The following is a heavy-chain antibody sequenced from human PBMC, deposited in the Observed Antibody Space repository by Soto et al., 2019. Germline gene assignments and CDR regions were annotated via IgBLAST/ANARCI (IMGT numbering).Heavy chain of an antibody. Sequence: QVQLQESGPGLLRPSQTLSLTCTVTGDSITSDDYYWTWIRQPPGKGLEWLGHIYYTGSTSYNPSRESRGSISLDTSKIQFSLTVRSVTPADTAVYYCARASVQIITSYRAMDVRGHGTSIIVSS. D-gene: IGHD3-22*01. J-gene: IGHJ6*02. CDR1: GDSITSDDYY. V-gene: IGHV4-30-4*01. CDR2: IYYTGST. CDR3: ARASVQIITSYRAMDV.